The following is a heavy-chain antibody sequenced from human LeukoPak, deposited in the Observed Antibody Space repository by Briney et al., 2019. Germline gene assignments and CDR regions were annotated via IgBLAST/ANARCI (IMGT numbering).Heavy chain of an antibody. CDR3: ARVSSMGAVYYFDY. J-gene: IGHJ4*02. CDR2: ISSSSSYI. D-gene: IGHD1-26*01. Sequence: GGSLRLSCAASGFTFSSYSMNWVRQAPGKGLGWVSSISSSSSYIYYADSVKGRFTISRDNAKNSLYLQMNSLRAEDTAVYYCARVSSMGAVYYFDYWGQGTLVTVSS. CDR1: GFTFSSYS. V-gene: IGHV3-21*01.